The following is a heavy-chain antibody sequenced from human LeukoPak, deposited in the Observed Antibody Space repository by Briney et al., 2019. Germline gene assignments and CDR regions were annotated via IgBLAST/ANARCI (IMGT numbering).Heavy chain of an antibody. CDR2: ISYDGSNK. V-gene: IGHV3-30*18. J-gene: IGHJ6*02. D-gene: IGHD3-3*01. Sequence: GGSLRLSCAASGFTFSSYGMHWVRQAPGKGLDWVAVISYDGSNKYYADSVKGRFTISRDNSKNTLYLQMNSLRAEDTAVYYCAKAPSWRPTYYGMDVWGQGTTVTVSS. CDR3: AKAPSWRPTYYGMDV. CDR1: GFTFSSYG.